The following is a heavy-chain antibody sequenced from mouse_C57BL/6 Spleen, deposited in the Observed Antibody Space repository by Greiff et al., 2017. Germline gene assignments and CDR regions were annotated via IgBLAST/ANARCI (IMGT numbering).Heavy chain of an antibody. D-gene: IGHD1-1*01. CDR3: AREGDYGSSFAY. J-gene: IGHJ3*01. V-gene: IGHV1-52*01. Sequence: QVQLQQPGAELVRPGSSVKLSCKASGYTFTSYWMHWVKQRPIQGLEWIGNIDPSDSETHYNQKFKDKATLTVDKSSSTAYMQLSSLTSEDSAVYYCAREGDYGSSFAYWGQGTLVTVSA. CDR1: GYTFTSYW. CDR2: IDPSDSET.